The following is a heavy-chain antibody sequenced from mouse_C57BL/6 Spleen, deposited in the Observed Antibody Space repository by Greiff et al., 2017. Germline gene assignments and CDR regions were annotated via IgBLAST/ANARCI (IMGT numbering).Heavy chain of an antibody. D-gene: IGHD4-1*01. J-gene: IGHJ2*01. CDR1: GYTFTSYW. CDR2: IPPNSGST. CDR3: ARRVDWAYFDY. V-gene: IGHV1-64*01. Sequence: QVQLQQPGAELVKPGASVKLSCKASGYTFTSYWMHWVKQRPGQGLEWIGMIPPNSGSTNYNEKFKSKATLTVDKSSSTAYMQLSSLTSEDSAVYYCARRVDWAYFDYWGQGTTLTVSS.